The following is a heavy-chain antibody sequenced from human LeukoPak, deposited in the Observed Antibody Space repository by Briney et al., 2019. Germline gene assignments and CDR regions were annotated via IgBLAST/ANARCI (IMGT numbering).Heavy chain of an antibody. CDR1: GYTFTSYY. Sequence: ASVTVSCKASGYTFTSYYMHWVRQAPGQGLEWMGIINPSGGSTSYAQKFQGRVTMTRDTSTSTVYMELSSLRSEDTAVYYCARSGLITMIVAYYYMDVWGKGTTVTISS. CDR3: ARSGLITMIVAYYYMDV. V-gene: IGHV1-46*01. CDR2: INPSGGST. J-gene: IGHJ6*03. D-gene: IGHD3-22*01.